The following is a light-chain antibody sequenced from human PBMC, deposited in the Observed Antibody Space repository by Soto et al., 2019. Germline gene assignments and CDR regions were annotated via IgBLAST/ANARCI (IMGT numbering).Light chain of an antibody. Sequence: LTQPPSASGSPGQSVAISCTGTSSDVGGYNYVSWYQQYPGKAPKLIMYEVTKRPSGVPDRFSGSKSGNTASLTVSGLQAEDEADYYCCSYVGSNNYVFGTGTKVTVL. CDR3: CSYVGSNNYV. CDR1: SSDVGGYNY. CDR2: EVT. V-gene: IGLV2-8*01. J-gene: IGLJ1*01.